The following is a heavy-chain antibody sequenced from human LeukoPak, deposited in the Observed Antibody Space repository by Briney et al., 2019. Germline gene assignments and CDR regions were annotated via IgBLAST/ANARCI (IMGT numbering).Heavy chain of an antibody. J-gene: IGHJ3*02. CDR3: ARGVYRGYCSSTSCSRQINAFDI. CDR1: GYTFTSYY. Sequence: GASVKVSCKASGYTFTSYYMHWVRQAPGQGLEWMGIINPSGGSTSYAQKFQGRVTMTRDMSTSTVYMELSSLRSEDTAVYYCARGVYRGYCSSTSCSRQINAFDIWGQGTMVTVSS. V-gene: IGHV1-46*01. CDR2: INPSGGST. D-gene: IGHD2-2*01.